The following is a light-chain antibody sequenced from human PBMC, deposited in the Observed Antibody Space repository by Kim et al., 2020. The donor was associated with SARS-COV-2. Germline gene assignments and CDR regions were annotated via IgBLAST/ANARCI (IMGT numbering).Light chain of an antibody. V-gene: IGKV3-20*01. CDR2: AAS. J-gene: IGKJ1*01. CDR3: QHCGSSLCT. Sequence: PGETATLPCRANEIVTASSVAWYQQKPGQAPRLLIYAASSRATGVPDRFSGSGFGTDFTLTISRLEPEDFAVYYCQHCGSSLCTFGQGTKV. CDR1: EIVTASS.